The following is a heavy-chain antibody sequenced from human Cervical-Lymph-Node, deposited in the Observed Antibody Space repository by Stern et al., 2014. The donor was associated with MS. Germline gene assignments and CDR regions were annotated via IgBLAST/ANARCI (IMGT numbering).Heavy chain of an antibody. V-gene: IGHV4-59*01. CDR2: IYYRGNT. J-gene: IGHJ5*02. CDR3: ARATDL. CDR1: GAPITSYY. Sequence: QVQLQESGPGLLRPSETLSLTCTVSGAPITSYYWSWIRQPPGKGLEWIGYIYYRGNTNYNASLKGRVPISIGTSKTQFSLRLSSVTAADTAVYYCARATDLWGQGTLVTVSS.